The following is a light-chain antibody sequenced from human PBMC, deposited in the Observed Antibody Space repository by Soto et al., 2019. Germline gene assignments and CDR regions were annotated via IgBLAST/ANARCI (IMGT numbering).Light chain of an antibody. V-gene: IGKV3-11*01. J-gene: IGKJ4*01. Sequence: MVLTQSPGTLSLSPGQRATLSPRARHSVGSYLGWYQQRPGRAPRLIIFDVSKRAPGIPARLSGDGSGTDFNLTMRSLEPEGFAGYDCQKHIKGPTYGGWTKVEIK. CDR1: HSVGSY. CDR2: DVS. CDR3: QKHIKGPT.